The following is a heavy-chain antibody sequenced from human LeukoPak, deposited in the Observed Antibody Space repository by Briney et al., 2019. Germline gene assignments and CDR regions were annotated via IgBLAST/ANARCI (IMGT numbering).Heavy chain of an antibody. CDR3: AKREPDSNWFDP. CDR1: GFTFSSYS. CDR2: ISYDGNSK. J-gene: IGHJ5*02. V-gene: IGHV3-30*18. D-gene: IGHD1-14*01. Sequence: GGSLRLSCAASGFTFSSYSMNWVRQAPGKGLEWVAVISYDGNSKYYADSVKGRFTISRDNSKNTLYLQMNSLRAEDTAVCYCAKREPDSNWFDPWGQGTLVTVSS.